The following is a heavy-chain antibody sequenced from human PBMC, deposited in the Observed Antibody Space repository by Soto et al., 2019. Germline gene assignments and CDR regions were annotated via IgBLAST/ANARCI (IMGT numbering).Heavy chain of an antibody. V-gene: IGHV3-30*03. J-gene: IGHJ3*01. CDR1: GFTFSDHG. D-gene: IGHD4-17*01. CDR3: AGIGAAYGGKPYAAFDL. Sequence: QGQLVESGGGVVQPGRALRLSCATSGFTFSDHGMHWVRQAPGKGLEWAAVISYEGSNTIYADSVKGRFTISRDNSKKPLSLQMNSLRAEGTAVVECAGIGAAYGGKPYAAFDLWGQGTMVTVSS. CDR2: ISYEGSNT.